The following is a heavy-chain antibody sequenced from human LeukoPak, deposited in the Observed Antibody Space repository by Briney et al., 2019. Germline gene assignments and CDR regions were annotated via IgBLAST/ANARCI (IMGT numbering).Heavy chain of an antibody. CDR1: GFTFSRYT. V-gene: IGHV3-64*01. CDR2: ISSKGGST. D-gene: IGHD4-17*01. Sequence: GGSLILSCAASGFTFSRYTMHWARQAPGKGLEYVSGISSKGGSTYYASSVKGRFTISRDNSKNTLYLQMGSLRAEDMAVYYCAREDYGTGKFDYWDQGTLVIVSS. J-gene: IGHJ4*02. CDR3: AREDYGTGKFDY.